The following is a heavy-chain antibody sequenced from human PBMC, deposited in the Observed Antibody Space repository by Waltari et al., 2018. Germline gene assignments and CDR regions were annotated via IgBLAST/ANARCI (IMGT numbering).Heavy chain of an antibody. CDR1: GLGFADCS. Sequence: EVQLVESGGGLVQPGRSLRLSCVGAGLGFADCSMHWVRQVPGKGLEWVSGINWNSGNIGYADSVKGRFTISRDNAKNSLYLQINSVRTEDTALYYCASDAFGNSIGGVFDYWGQGTLVNVSS. CDR2: INWNSGNI. CDR3: ASDAFGNSIGGVFDY. V-gene: IGHV3-9*01. D-gene: IGHD3-3*01. J-gene: IGHJ4*02.